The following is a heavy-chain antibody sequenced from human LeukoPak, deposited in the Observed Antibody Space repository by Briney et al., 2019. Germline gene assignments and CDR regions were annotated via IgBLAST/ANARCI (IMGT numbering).Heavy chain of an antibody. CDR3: ARDQRESGYEPDAVDY. D-gene: IGHD5-12*01. Sequence: ASVKVSCKASGYTFTSYYMHWVRQAPGQGLEWMGIINPSGGSTSYAQKFQGRVTTTRDTSTSTVYMELSSLRSEDTAVYYCARDQRESGYEPDAVDYWGQGTLVTVSS. V-gene: IGHV1-46*01. CDR1: GYTFTSYY. CDR2: INPSGGST. J-gene: IGHJ4*02.